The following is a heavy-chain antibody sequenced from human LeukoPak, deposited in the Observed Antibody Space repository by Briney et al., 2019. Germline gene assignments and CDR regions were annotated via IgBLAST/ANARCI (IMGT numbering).Heavy chain of an antibody. CDR2: ISSSSSYI. CDR1: GFTFSSYS. J-gene: IGHJ4*02. V-gene: IGHV3-21*04. D-gene: IGHD3-10*01. CDR3: AKSRQWDGSGSYFFDY. Sequence: PGGSLRLSCAASGFTFSSYSMNWVRQAPGKGLEWVSSISSSSSYIYYADSVKGRFTISRDNSKNTLSLQMNSLRAEDTAIYYCAKSRQWDGSGSYFFDYWGQGTLVTVSS.